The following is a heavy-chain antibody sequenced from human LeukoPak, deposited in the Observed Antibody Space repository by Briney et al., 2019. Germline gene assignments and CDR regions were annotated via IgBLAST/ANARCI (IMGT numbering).Heavy chain of an antibody. V-gene: IGHV4-30-4*01. D-gene: IGHD2-21*01. CDR1: GASISSGDYY. Sequence: SETLSLTCTVSGASISSGDYYWSWIRQPPGKGLEWIGYIYYSGSTYYNPSLKSRVTISVDTSKNQFSLKLSSVTAADTAVYHCARGKTPSDFVTWGQGTLVTVSS. CDR3: ARGKTPSDFVT. CDR2: IYYSGST. J-gene: IGHJ5*02.